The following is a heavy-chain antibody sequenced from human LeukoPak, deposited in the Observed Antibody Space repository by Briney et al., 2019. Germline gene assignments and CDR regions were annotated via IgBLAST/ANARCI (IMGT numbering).Heavy chain of an antibody. V-gene: IGHV3-23*01. CDR2: ISGSGGST. CDR3: ARQHTNWNLGYNFDY. D-gene: IGHD1-7*01. Sequence: GGSLRLSCAASGFTFSSYAMSWVRQAPGKGLEWVSAISGSGGSTYYADSVKGRFTISRDNSKNTLYLQMYSLRAEDTAVYYCARQHTNWNLGYNFDYWGQGTLVTVSS. CDR1: GFTFSSYA. J-gene: IGHJ4*02.